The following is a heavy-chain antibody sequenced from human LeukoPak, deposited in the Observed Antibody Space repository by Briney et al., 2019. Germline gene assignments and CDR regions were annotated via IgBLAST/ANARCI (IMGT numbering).Heavy chain of an antibody. Sequence: PGGSLRLSCAASEFSVTNTYMTWVRQAPGKGLEWVSVIYSGGTTYYADFVKGRFTISRDTSKNTLYLQMNSLTAEDTALYYCARGGQLGSLDYWGQGTLVTVSS. CDR3: ARGGQLGSLDY. V-gene: IGHV3-53*01. J-gene: IGHJ4*02. CDR2: IYSGGTT. CDR1: EFSVTNTY. D-gene: IGHD6-13*01.